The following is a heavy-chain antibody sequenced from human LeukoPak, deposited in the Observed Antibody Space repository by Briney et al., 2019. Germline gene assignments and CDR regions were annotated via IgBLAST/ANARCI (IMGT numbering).Heavy chain of an antibody. V-gene: IGHV3-33*06. D-gene: IGHD1-26*01. J-gene: IGHJ4*02. CDR1: GFTFSSYG. CDR3: AKPTRGSGSFLIDF. CDR2: IWDDGSSK. Sequence: GGSLRLSCAASGFTFSSYGMHWARQAPSKGLEWVAVIWDDGSSKYYGDSVKGRFTISRDNSKNTLYLQMNSLRAEGTAVYYCAKPTRGSGSFLIDFWGQGTLVTVSS.